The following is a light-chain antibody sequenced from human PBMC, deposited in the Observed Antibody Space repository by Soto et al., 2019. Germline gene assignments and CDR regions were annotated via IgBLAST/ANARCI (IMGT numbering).Light chain of an antibody. CDR1: QSVSNN. Sequence: VVTQSPGTLSLSPGERATLSCRASQSVSNNYLAWYQQKPGQAPRLLIYGASTRATGIPARFSGSGSGTEFTLTISSLQSEDFAVYYCQQYNNWPPWTFAQGTKVDIK. V-gene: IGKV3-15*01. CDR2: GAS. CDR3: QQYNNWPPWT. J-gene: IGKJ1*01.